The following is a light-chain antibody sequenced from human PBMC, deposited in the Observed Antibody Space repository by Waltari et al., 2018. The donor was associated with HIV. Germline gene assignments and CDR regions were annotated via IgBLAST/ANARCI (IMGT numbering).Light chain of an antibody. V-gene: IGLV1-40*01. CDR3: QSYDSSLSGYV. Sequence: QSVLTQPPSLSGAPGQRVTISCTGSSSNIGAGYDVHWYQHFPGTAPKLLISGNSNRPSGVPDRFSGAKSDTSASLAITGLQAEDEADYYCQSYDSSLSGYVFGTGTKVTV. CDR1: SSNIGAGYD. J-gene: IGLJ1*01. CDR2: GNS.